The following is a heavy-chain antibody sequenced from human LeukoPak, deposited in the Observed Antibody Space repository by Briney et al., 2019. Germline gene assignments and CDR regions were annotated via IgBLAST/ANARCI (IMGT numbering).Heavy chain of an antibody. D-gene: IGHD6-13*01. Sequence: SETLSLTCTVSGGSINSNNYYWGWIRQPPGKGLEWIGSIYFTGKIYYNASLKSRVTVSLDTSKNHFSLKLNSVTAADTAVYYCARGGVSSSSWYVGWFDPWGQGTLVTVSS. J-gene: IGHJ5*02. V-gene: IGHV4-39*07. CDR2: IYFTGKI. CDR3: ARGGVSSSSWYVGWFDP. CDR1: GGSINSNNYY.